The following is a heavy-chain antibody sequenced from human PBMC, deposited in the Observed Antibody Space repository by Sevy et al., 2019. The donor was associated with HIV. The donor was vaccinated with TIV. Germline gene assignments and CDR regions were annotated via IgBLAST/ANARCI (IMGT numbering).Heavy chain of an antibody. D-gene: IGHD3-10*01. Sequence: SETLSLTCAVSGYSISSGYYWGWIRQPPGKGLEWIGSIYHSGSTYYNPSLKSRVTISVDTSKNQFSLKLSSGTAADTAVYYCARVKTDTMVRGVKVGYYYYYMDVWGKGTTVTVSS. J-gene: IGHJ6*03. CDR2: IYHSGST. CDR3: ARVKTDTMVRGVKVGYYYYYMDV. CDR1: GYSISSGYY. V-gene: IGHV4-38-2*01.